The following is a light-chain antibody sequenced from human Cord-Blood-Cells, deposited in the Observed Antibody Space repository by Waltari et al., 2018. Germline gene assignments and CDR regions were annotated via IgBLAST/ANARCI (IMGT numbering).Light chain of an antibody. Sequence: QYALTQPRSVSGSPGQSVTISCTGTSSDVGGYNYVSWYQQHPGKVPKLMIYDVSKRPSGVPDRFSGSKSGNTASLTISGLQAEDEADYYCCSYAGSYTLYVFGTGTKVTVL. CDR2: DVS. V-gene: IGLV2-11*01. CDR3: CSYAGSYTLYV. J-gene: IGLJ1*01. CDR1: SSDVGGYNY.